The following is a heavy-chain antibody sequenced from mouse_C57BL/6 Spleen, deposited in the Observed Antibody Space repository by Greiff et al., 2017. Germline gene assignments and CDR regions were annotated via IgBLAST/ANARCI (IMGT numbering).Heavy chain of an antibody. CDR1: GFTFSSYG. V-gene: IGHV5-6*01. D-gene: IGHD1-1*01. J-gene: IGHJ4*01. CDR2: ISSGGSYT. CDR3: ARPYYYDAMDY. Sequence: EVKVVESGGDLVKPGGSLKLSCAASGFTFSSYGMSWVRQTPDKRLEWVATISSGGSYTYYPDSVKGRFTISRDNAKNTLYLQMSSLKSEDTAMYSCARPYYYDAMDYWGQGTSVTVSS.